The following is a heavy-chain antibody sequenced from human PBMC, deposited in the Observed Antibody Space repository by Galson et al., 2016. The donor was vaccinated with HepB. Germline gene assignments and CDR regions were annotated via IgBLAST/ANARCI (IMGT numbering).Heavy chain of an antibody. CDR2: TYYRSDWRS. CDR3: ARSYLLGRGFGS. CDR1: GDSVFNNNAG. V-gene: IGHV6-1*01. Sequence: ALSGDSVFNNNAGWNWVRQSPSRGLEWLGRTYYRSDWRSDYADSVKGRITINPDTSKNHFSLHLDSVTPEDTAVYYCARSYLLGRGFGSWGQGTLVTVSS. J-gene: IGHJ4*02. D-gene: IGHD7-27*01.